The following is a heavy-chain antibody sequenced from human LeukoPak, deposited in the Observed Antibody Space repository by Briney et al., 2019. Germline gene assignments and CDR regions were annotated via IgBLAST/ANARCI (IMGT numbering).Heavy chain of an antibody. CDR2: IYSGGST. CDR3: ASGNDYFYYYYYMDV. J-gene: IGHJ6*03. Sequence: GGSLRLSCAASGFTVSSNYMSWVSQAPGKGLEWVSVIYSGGSTYYADSVKGRFTISRDNSKNTLYLQMNSLRAEDTAVYYCASGNDYFYYYYYMDVWGKGTTVTVSS. V-gene: IGHV3-53*01. CDR1: GFTVSSNY. D-gene: IGHD2/OR15-2a*01.